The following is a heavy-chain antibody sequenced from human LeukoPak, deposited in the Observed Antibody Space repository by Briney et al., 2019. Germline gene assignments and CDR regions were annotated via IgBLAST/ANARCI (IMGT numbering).Heavy chain of an antibody. V-gene: IGHV3-20*04. CDR1: GFTVDDYG. Sequence: GGSLRLSCAASGFTVDDYGMSWVGQAPGNGLGSVSGINWNGGSTDYADSVKGRFTISRDNGKNSLYLQMNSLRAEDTALYYCVREHYNYYMDVWAKGPRSPSP. CDR2: INWNGGST. CDR3: VREHYNYYMDV. J-gene: IGHJ6*03.